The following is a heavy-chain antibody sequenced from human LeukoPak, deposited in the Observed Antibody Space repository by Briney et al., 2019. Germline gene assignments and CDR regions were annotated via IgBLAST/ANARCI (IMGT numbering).Heavy chain of an antibody. CDR2: INSDGSTT. CDR3: ARHYSSSRGTFDY. V-gene: IGHV3-74*01. CDR1: GFTFSSYW. J-gene: IGHJ4*02. Sequence: PTGGSLRLSCAASGFTFSSYWMHWVRQGPGEGLAWVSRINSDGSTTIYAYSVKGRFTISRDNAKNTLHLQMDSLRAEDTAVYYCARHYSSSRGTFDYWGQGTLVTVSS. D-gene: IGHD6-6*01.